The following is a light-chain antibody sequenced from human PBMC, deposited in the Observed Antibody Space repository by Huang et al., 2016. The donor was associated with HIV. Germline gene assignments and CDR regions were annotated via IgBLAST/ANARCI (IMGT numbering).Light chain of an antibody. Sequence: ETVLTQSPGTLSLSPGERATLSCRASQSVSNSYLAWYQQKPGQAPRLLIYGASRRATGIPDRVSGSGSGTDFTLTISRLEPEDSAVYYCQQYGGSPYTFGQGTKLEIK. CDR2: GAS. CDR1: QSVSNSY. J-gene: IGKJ2*01. V-gene: IGKV3-20*01. CDR3: QQYGGSPYT.